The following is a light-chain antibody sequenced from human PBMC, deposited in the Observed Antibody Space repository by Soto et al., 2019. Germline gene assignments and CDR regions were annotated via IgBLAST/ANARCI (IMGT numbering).Light chain of an antibody. J-gene: IGKJ1*01. CDR1: QSVTSNY. V-gene: IGKV3-20*01. CDR2: GAS. CDR3: QHYITSLTT. Sequence: EIVFALASGTLSFSPGERATLSCGASQSVTSNYLAWYQQKPGQAPRLLIYGASRRATGVPDRFIGSGSGTDFTLTISRLEPEDFAVYYCQHYITSLTTFGQGTKVDI.